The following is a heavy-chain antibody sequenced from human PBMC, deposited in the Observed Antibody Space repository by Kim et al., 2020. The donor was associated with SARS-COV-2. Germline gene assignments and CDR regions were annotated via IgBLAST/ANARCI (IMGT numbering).Heavy chain of an antibody. CDR3: ARDPTSGWYEN. Sequence: SETLSLTCTVSGGSVSSGSYYWSWIRQPPGKGLEWIGYIYYSGSTNYNPSLKSRVTISVDTSKNQFSLKLSSVTAADTAMYYCARDPTSGWYENWGQGTLVTVSS. CDR1: GGSVSSGSYY. D-gene: IGHD6-19*01. V-gene: IGHV4-61*01. J-gene: IGHJ4*02. CDR2: IYYSGST.